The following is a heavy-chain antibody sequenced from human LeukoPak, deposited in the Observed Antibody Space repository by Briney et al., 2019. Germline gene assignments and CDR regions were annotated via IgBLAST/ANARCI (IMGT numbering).Heavy chain of an antibody. CDR1: GFTFSSYS. D-gene: IGHD3-3*01. J-gene: IGHJ4*02. CDR2: ISSSSSYI. Sequence: PGGSLRLSCAASGFTFSSYSMNWVRQAPGKGLEWVSSISSSSSYIYYADSVKGRFTISRDNSKNTLYLQMNSLRAEDTAVYYCARANTFWSGYYPFFDYWGQGTLVTVSS. CDR3: ARANTFWSGYYPFFDY. V-gene: IGHV3-21*04.